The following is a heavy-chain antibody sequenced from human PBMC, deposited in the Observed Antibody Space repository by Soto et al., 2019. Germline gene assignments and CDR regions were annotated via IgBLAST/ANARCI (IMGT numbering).Heavy chain of an antibody. CDR2: ISGGGDAT. D-gene: IGHD2-21*01. Sequence: DVQLLESGGDSVQPGGSVRLSCAGSGFTFINYAMNWVRQAPGKGLEWVSTISGGGDATFFADSVRGRFTFSRDNSKNTVTLLMNSLGVDDTAVYYCARKVVGSTSRPDYWYFDLWGRGTLVTVSS. CDR3: ARKVVGSTSRPDYWYFDL. V-gene: IGHV3-23*01. CDR1: GFTFINYA. J-gene: IGHJ2*01.